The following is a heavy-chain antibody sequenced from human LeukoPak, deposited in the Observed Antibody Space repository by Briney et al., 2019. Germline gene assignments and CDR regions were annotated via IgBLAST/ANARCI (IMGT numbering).Heavy chain of an antibody. CDR2: INSAASST. V-gene: IGHV3-74*01. Sequence: GGSLRLSCAASGSNFSSYWMHWVRRAPGKGLVWVSRINSAASSTSYADSVKGRFTISRDNAKNTLYLQMNSLRAEDTAVYYCARGYCSSTNCPKAYYFDYWGQGTLVTVSS. CDR1: GSNFSSYW. D-gene: IGHD2-2*01. J-gene: IGHJ4*02. CDR3: ARGYCSSTNCPKAYYFDY.